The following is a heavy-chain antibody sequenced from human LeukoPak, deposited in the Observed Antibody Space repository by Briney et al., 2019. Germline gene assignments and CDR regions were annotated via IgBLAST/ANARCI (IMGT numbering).Heavy chain of an antibody. D-gene: IGHD4-23*01. CDR3: ARGGVTFGGNPN. CDR2: INHSGST. CDR1: GGSFSGYY. V-gene: IGHV4-34*01. J-gene: IGHJ4*02. Sequence: SETLSLTCAVYGGSFSGYYWNWIRQPPGKGLEWIGEINHSGSTNHNPSIKSRVTISVATSKNQFSLKLSSVTAADTAVYYCARGGVTFGGNPNWGQGTLVTVSS.